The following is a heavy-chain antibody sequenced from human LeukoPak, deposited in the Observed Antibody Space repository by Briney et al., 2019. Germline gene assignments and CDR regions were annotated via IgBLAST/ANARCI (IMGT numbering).Heavy chain of an antibody. V-gene: IGHV3-23*01. D-gene: IGHD2-21*01. Sequence: GGSLRLSCAASGFTFSSYGMHWVRQAPGKGLEWVSAISGSGGSTYYADSVKGRFTISRDNSKNTLYLQMNSLRAEDTAVYYCAKDLEHHFDYWGQGTLVTVSS. J-gene: IGHJ4*02. CDR3: AKDLEHHFDY. CDR2: ISGSGGST. CDR1: GFTFSSYG.